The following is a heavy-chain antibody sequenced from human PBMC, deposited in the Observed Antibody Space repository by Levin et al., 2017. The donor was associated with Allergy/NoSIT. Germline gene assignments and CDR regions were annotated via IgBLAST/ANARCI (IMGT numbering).Heavy chain of an antibody. D-gene: IGHD3-3*01. CDR3: ARQLGNFWSGYNYFDY. V-gene: IGHV3-48*03. CDR1: GFTFSSYE. CDR2: ISSSGSTI. J-gene: IGHJ4*02. Sequence: SCAASGFTFSSYEMNWVRQAPGKGLEGVSYISSSGSTIYYADSVKGRFTISRDNAKNSLYLQMNSLRAEDTAVYYCARQLGNFWSGYNYFDYWGQGTLVTVSS.